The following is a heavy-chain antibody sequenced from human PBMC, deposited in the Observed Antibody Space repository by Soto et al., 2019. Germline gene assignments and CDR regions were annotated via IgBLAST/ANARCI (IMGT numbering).Heavy chain of an antibody. CDR1: GGSISSGGYY. J-gene: IGHJ4*02. V-gene: IGHV4-31*03. CDR3: ARGGYFDL. CDR2: IYYSGGT. Sequence: SETLSLTCTVSGGSISSGGYYWSWIRQHPGKGLEWIGYIYYSGGTYCNPSLKSRVTISVDTSKNQFSLKLSSVTAADTAVYYCARGGYFDLWGQGTLVTVSS.